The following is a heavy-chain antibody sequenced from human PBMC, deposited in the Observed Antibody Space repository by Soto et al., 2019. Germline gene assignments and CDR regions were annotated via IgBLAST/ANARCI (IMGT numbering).Heavy chain of an antibody. CDR1: GFTFSNAW. Sequence: GGSLRLSCAASGFTFSNAWMSWVCQAPGKGLEWVGLIKSKTDGGTTDYAAPVKGRFTISRDDSKNTLYLQMNSLKTEDTAVYYCTTEGVPAAIDYYYGMDVWGQGTTVTVSS. V-gene: IGHV3-15*01. CDR2: IKSKTDGGTT. D-gene: IGHD2-2*02. J-gene: IGHJ6*02. CDR3: TTEGVPAAIDYYYGMDV.